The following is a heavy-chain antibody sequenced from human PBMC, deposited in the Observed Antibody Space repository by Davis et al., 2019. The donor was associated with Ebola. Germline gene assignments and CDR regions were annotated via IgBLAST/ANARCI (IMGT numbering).Heavy chain of an antibody. V-gene: IGHV3-23*01. J-gene: IGHJ6*03. D-gene: IGHD5-24*01. Sequence: PGGSLRLSCAASGFIFTNYAINWVRQAPGKGLEWVSGISGSGGMTYYADSVKGRFTISRDNARNALYLQMNNLRAEDTAVYYCVKDLKDVPIGYTYYMDAWGKGTTVTVSS. CDR2: ISGSGGMT. CDR3: VKDLKDVPIGYTYYMDA. CDR1: GFIFTNYA.